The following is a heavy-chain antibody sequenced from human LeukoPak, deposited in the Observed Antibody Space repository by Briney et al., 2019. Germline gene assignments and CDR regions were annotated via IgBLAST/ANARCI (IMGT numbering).Heavy chain of an antibody. D-gene: IGHD6-25*01. CDR3: ARAGHSSACCYYYYMDV. CDR1: GYTFTSYG. CDR2: ISAYNGNT. J-gene: IGHJ6*03. V-gene: IGHV1-18*01. Sequence: ASVKVSCKASGYTFTSYGISWVRQAPGQGLEWMGCISAYNGNTNYAQKLQGIVTMTTDTSLSTAYMELRSLRSDDTAVYYCARAGHSSACCYYYYMDVWGKGTTVTVSS.